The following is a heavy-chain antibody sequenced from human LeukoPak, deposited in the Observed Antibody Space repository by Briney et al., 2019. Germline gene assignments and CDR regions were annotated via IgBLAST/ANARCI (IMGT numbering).Heavy chain of an antibody. D-gene: IGHD1-7*01. Sequence: PSETLSLTCTVSGGSISSSSYYWGWIRQPPGKGLEWIGSIYYSGSTYYNPSLKSRVTISVDTSKNQFSLKLSSVTPEDTAVYYCVRAHNWNFGYWGQGTLVTVSS. CDR1: GGSISSSSYY. J-gene: IGHJ4*02. CDR2: IYYSGST. CDR3: VRAHNWNFGY. V-gene: IGHV4-39*01.